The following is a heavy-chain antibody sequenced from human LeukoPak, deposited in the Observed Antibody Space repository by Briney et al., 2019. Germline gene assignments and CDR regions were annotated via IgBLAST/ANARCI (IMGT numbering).Heavy chain of an antibody. V-gene: IGHV3-23*01. J-gene: IGHJ4*02. CDR2: ISGSGGST. CDR3: AKKAWDYDFWSGYYNDY. CDR1: GFTFSSYA. D-gene: IGHD3-3*01. Sequence: GGSLRLSCAASGFTFSSYAMSWVRQAPGKGLEWVSAISGSGGSTYYADSVKGRFTISRDNSKNTLYLQMNSLRAEYTAVYYCAKKAWDYDFWSGYYNDYWGQGTLVTVSS.